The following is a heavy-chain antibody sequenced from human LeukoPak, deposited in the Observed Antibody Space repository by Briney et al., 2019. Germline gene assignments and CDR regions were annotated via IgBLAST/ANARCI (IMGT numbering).Heavy chain of an antibody. CDR2: INHSGST. J-gene: IGHJ4*02. CDR3: ARHTGYSYGKYYFDY. V-gene: IGHV4-34*01. D-gene: IGHD5-18*01. Sequence: SETLSLTCAVYGGSFSGYYWSWIRQPPGKGLEWIGEINHSGSTNYNPSLKSRVTISVDTSKNQFPLKLSSVTAADTAVYYCARHTGYSYGKYYFDYWGQGTLVTVSS. CDR1: GGSFSGYY.